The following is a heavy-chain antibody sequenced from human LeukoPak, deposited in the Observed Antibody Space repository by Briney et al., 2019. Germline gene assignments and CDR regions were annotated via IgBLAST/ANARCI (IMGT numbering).Heavy chain of an antibody. J-gene: IGHJ4*02. CDR3: ARVLGGSYGYYFDY. CDR1: GGSISSYY. Sequence: SETLSLTCTVSGGSISSYYWSWIRQPPGKGLEWIGYIYYSGSTNYNPSLKSRVTISVDTSKNQFSLKLSSVTAADTAVYYCARVLGGSYGYYFDYWGQGTLVTVSS. CDR2: IYYSGST. V-gene: IGHV4-59*01. D-gene: IGHD1-26*01.